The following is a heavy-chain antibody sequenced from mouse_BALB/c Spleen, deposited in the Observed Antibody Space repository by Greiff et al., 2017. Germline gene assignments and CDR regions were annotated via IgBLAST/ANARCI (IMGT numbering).Heavy chain of an antibody. D-gene: IGHD1-1*01. J-gene: IGHJ4*01. V-gene: IGHV5-17*02. Sequence: EVKLVESGGGLVQPGGSRKLSCAASGFTFSSFGMHWVRQAPEKGLEWVAYISSGSSTIYYADTVKGRFTISRDNPKNTLFLQMTSLRSEDTAMYYCARLGYYGSSYAYYAMDYWGQGTSVTVSS. CDR1: GFTFSSFG. CDR2: ISSGSSTI. CDR3: ARLGYYGSSYAYYAMDY.